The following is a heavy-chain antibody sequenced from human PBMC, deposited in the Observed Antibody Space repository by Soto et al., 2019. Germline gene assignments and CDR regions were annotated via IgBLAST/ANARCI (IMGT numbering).Heavy chain of an antibody. CDR3: ASDQIYDFWSGYLTQFDY. CDR2: INHSGST. J-gene: IGHJ4*02. D-gene: IGHD3-3*01. V-gene: IGHV4-34*01. Sequence: SETLSLTCAVYGGSLSGYYWSWIRQPPGKGLEWIGEINHSGSTNYNPSLKSRVTISVDTSKNQFSLKLSSVTAADTAVYYCASDQIYDFWSGYLTQFDYWGQGTLVTVSS. CDR1: GGSLSGYY.